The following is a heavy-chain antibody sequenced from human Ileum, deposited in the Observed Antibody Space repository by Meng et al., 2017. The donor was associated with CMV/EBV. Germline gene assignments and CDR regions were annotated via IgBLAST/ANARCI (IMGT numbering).Heavy chain of an antibody. D-gene: IGHD3-10*01. CDR1: GGSLTSYY. CDR3: ARAAARGVPVDL. CDR2: IHPTGTT. Sequence: QLHLQVSGPSLLQPSRPLSLTCTVTGGSLTSYYWTWIRQPAGKGLEWIGRIHPTGTTDDNPSLRSRVSMSLDKSKNQFSLKLTSVTAADTAVYYCARAAARGVPVDLWGQGTLVTVSS. V-gene: IGHV4-4*07. J-gene: IGHJ5*02.